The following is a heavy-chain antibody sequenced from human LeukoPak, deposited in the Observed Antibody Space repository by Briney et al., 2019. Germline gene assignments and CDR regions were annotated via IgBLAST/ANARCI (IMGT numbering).Heavy chain of an antibody. CDR3: AKGYGFGTDH. CDR1: GFTFSTYG. Sequence: GGSLRLSCAASGFTFSTYGMHWVRQAPGKGLEWVAFIRYDGSKQYHVDSVKGRFTVSRDNSKNTLYLQMNSLRPEDTAVYYCAKGYGFGTDHWGQGTLVTVSS. D-gene: IGHD3-3*01. J-gene: IGHJ4*02. CDR2: IRYDGSKQ. V-gene: IGHV3-30*02.